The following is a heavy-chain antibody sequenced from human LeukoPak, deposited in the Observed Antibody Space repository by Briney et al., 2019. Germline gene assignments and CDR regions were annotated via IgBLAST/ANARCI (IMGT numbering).Heavy chain of an antibody. V-gene: IGHV4-39*01. CDR1: GGSISSSPYY. J-gene: IGHJ4*02. CDR2: IYYSGST. Sequence: PSETLSLTCTVSGGSISSSPYYWVWIRQPPGKGLEWIGTIYYSGSTYYNPSLKSRVTISADTSKNQFSLKLSSVTAADTAVYYCARQDEGYFGYWGQGTLVTVSS. CDR3: ARQDEGYFGY.